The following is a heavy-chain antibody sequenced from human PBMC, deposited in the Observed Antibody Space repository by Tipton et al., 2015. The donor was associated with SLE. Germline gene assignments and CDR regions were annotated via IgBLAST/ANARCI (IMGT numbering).Heavy chain of an antibody. J-gene: IGHJ2*01. CDR2: IYYSGSA. Sequence: TLSLTCTVSGGSISVSTYFWGWIRQPPGKGLEWIANIYYSGSAYYNLSLKSRVTISVDTAKNQFSLDLNSVSAADPAVYYCARYWGLSGGYSYFDVWGRGTLVTVSS. CDR1: GGSISVSTYF. CDR3: ARYWGLSGGYSYFDV. V-gene: IGHV4-39*01. D-gene: IGHD3-10*01.